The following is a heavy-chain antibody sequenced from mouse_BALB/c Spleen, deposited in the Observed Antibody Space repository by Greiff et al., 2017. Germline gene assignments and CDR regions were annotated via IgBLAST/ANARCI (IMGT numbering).Heavy chain of an antibody. V-gene: IGHV5-4*02. Sequence: EVQLVESGGGLVKPGGSLKLSCAASGFTFSDYYMYWVRQTPEKRLEWVATISDGGSYTYYPDSVKGRFTISRDNAKNNLYLQMSSLKSEDTAMYYCARAAYYRAMDYWGQGTSVTVSS. CDR2: ISDGGSYT. CDR1: GFTFSDYY. D-gene: IGHD2-12*01. J-gene: IGHJ4*01. CDR3: ARAAYYRAMDY.